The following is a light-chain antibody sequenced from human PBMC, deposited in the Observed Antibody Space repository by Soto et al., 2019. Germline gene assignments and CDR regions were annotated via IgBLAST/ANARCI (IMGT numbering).Light chain of an antibody. CDR3: TSYTTNNGHV. CDR1: SNDVGAFDY. CDR2: EVF. V-gene: IGLV2-14*01. J-gene: IGLJ2*01. Sequence: QSALTQPASVSASPGQSISISCTGTSNDVGAFDYVSWYQQHPGKAPKLIIFEVFNRPSGVSTRFSGSTSGSTASLTISGLQAEDEADYFCTSYTTNNGHVFGGGTKVTVL.